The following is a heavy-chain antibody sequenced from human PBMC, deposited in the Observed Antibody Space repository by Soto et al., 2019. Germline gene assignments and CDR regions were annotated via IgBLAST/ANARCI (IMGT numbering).Heavy chain of an antibody. V-gene: IGHV1-69*01. Sequence: QVQLVQSGAEVKKPGSSVKVSCKASGCTFSSYAISWVRQAPGQGLEWMGGFLPIFGTANYAQKFQGRVTIAEDESTSTAYMSLSSRRSEDTAVYYCAKTLDQRWDYRGQGTLVTVSS. CDR1: GCTFSSYA. CDR2: FLPIFGTA. D-gene: IGHD3-16*01. CDR3: AKTLDQRWDY. J-gene: IGHJ4*02.